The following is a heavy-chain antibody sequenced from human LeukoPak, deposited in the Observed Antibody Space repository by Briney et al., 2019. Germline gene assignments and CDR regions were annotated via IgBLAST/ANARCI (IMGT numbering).Heavy chain of an antibody. CDR2: INPTGGSA. CDR3: ARAPWRGMIVVVPAATGPFDP. D-gene: IGHD2-2*01. V-gene: IGHV1-46*01. J-gene: IGHJ5*02. Sequence: ASVKVSCKASGYTFTSHYMHWVRQAPGQGLEWMGIINPTGGSASYAQKFQGRVTMTRDTSTSTVYMELSSLRSEDTAVYYCARAPWRGMIVVVPAATGPFDPWGQGTLVTVSS. CDR1: GYTFTSHY.